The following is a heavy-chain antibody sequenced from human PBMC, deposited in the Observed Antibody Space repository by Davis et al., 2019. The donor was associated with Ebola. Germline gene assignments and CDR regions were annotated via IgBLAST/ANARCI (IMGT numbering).Heavy chain of an antibody. D-gene: IGHD1-14*01. CDR1: GFTLSSYD. CDR2: IWYDGSRE. CDR3: ARDPAIGQPLSTFDV. Sequence: PGGSLRLSCAASGFTLSSYDMHWVRQAPGKGLEWLAVIWYDGSREYIADSMKGRFSISRDNSRNTLFLQVSSLRVEDTAVYYCARDPAIGQPLSTFDVWGQGTTVTVAS. J-gene: IGHJ3*01. V-gene: IGHV3-33*08.